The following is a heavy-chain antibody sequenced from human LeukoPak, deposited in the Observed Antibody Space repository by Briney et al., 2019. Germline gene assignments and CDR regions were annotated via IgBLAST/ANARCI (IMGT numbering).Heavy chain of an antibody. CDR3: AKELWRLGYYFDY. CDR1: GFTFSTSG. D-gene: IGHD5-18*01. Sequence: GGSLRLSCAASGFTFSTSGMHWVRQAPGKGLEWVAFVRSDGSNKYYTDSVRGRLTISRDNSKNTLYLQMNSLGAEDTAVYYCAKELWRLGYYFDYWGQGTLVTVSS. J-gene: IGHJ4*02. V-gene: IGHV3-30*02. CDR2: VRSDGSNK.